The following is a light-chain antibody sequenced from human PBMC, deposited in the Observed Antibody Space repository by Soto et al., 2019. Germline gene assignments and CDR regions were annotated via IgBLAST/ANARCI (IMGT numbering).Light chain of an antibody. J-gene: IGKJ4*02. V-gene: IGKV1-33*01. CDR1: QDISNY. CDR2: DAS. Sequence: DLQMTQSPSSLSASVGDRVTITCQASQDISNYLNWYQQKPGKAPKLLIYDASNLETGVPSRFSGSGSGTAFTFTISSLQPEDIATYYCQQYDNLPRFGGGTKVEIK. CDR3: QQYDNLPR.